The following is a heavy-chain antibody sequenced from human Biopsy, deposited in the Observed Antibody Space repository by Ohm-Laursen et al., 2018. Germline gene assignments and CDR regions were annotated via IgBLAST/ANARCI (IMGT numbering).Heavy chain of an antibody. CDR2: IYYSGTT. CDR1: GESMGTYY. J-gene: IGHJ5*02. V-gene: IGHV4-59*01. CDR3: VGPSLSGSGMGFDP. D-gene: IGHD3-10*01. Sequence: SETLSLTCTVSGESMGTYYWSWIRQPPGKVMEWIASIYYSGTTHKNPSLKSRVTISVDTSQGLLSLDLSSVTAADTAVYYCVGPSLSGSGMGFDPWGQGALVTVSS.